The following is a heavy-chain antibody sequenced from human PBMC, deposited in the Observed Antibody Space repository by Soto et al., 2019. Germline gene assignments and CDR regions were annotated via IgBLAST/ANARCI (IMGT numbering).Heavy chain of an antibody. Sequence: SETLSLTCTVSGGSISSYYWSWIRQPPGKGLEWIGYIYYSGSTNYNPSLKSRVTISVDTSKNQFSLKLSSVTAADTAVYYCARGMYATTVTTYFDYWGQGTLVTVSS. CDR2: IYYSGST. V-gene: IGHV4-59*01. CDR1: GGSISSYY. D-gene: IGHD4-17*01. J-gene: IGHJ4*02. CDR3: ARGMYATTVTTYFDY.